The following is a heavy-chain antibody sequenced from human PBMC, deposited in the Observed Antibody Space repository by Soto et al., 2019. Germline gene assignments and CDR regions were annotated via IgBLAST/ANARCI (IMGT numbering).Heavy chain of an antibody. CDR2: ISYDAKSK. J-gene: IGHJ4*02. V-gene: IGHV3-30*03. D-gene: IGHD2-8*02. Sequence: PGGSLRLSCAASGFTFNTYGMHRVRQAPGKGLEWVAVISYDAKSKLYVDSVRGRFTISRDNSKNTLFLQMDSLRPEDTALYYCARGLLAAGPFDSWGQGTLVTVSS. CDR1: GFTFNTYG. CDR3: ARGLLAAGPFDS.